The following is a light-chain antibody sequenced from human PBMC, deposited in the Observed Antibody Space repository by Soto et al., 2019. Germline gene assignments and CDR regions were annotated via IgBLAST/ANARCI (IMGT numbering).Light chain of an antibody. J-gene: IGKJ4*01. CDR2: GAS. Sequence: DIQMTQSPSSLSASVGDGVTITCRASQTIGKFLSWYRQKPGKAPNLLIYGASNLQSGVPSRFSGSRSGTEFTVTISSLQPEDFETYYCRQSYPTRPHVGGGTK. V-gene: IGKV1-39*01. CDR3: RQSYPTRPH. CDR1: QTIGKF.